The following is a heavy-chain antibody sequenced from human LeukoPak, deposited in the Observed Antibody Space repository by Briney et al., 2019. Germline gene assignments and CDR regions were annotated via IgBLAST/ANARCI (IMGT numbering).Heavy chain of an antibody. CDR2: IYYSGST. CDR1: GGSISSYY. D-gene: IGHD6-6*01. Sequence: PSETLSLTCTVSGGSISSYYWSWIRQPPGKGLEWIGYIYYSGSTNYNPSLKSRVTISVDTSKNQFSLKLSSVTAADTAVYYCARAKAAYSSSHYYYYYMDVWGKGTTVTVSS. V-gene: IGHV4-59*01. J-gene: IGHJ6*03. CDR3: ARAKAAYSSSHYYYYYMDV.